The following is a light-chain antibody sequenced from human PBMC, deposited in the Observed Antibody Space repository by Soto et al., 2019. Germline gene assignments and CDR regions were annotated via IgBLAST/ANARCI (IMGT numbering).Light chain of an antibody. Sequence: DIVMTQSPDSLAVSLGERATINCKSSQSVLYSSSNKNYLAWYQQKPGQPPKLLIYWASTRGSGVPDRFTGSWSGTDFTLTISSLQAEDVAVYYCQQSYTTPTFGQGTEVEIK. V-gene: IGKV4-1*01. CDR1: QSVLYSSSNKNY. J-gene: IGKJ1*01. CDR2: WAS. CDR3: QQSYTTPT.